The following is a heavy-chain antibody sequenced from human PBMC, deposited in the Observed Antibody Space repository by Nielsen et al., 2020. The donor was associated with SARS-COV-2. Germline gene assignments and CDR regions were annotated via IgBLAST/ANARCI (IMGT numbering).Heavy chain of an antibody. CDR3: AKERDSSGWYAVYYYYYGMDV. CDR2: ISYDGSNK. V-gene: IGHV3-30*18. CDR1: GFTFSSYG. Sequence: GESLKISCAASGFTFSSYGMHWVRQAPGKGLEWVAVISYDGSNKYYADSVKGRFTISRDNSKNTLYLQMNSLRAEDTAVYYCAKERDSSGWYAVYYYYYGMDVWGQGTTVTVSS. J-gene: IGHJ6*02. D-gene: IGHD6-19*01.